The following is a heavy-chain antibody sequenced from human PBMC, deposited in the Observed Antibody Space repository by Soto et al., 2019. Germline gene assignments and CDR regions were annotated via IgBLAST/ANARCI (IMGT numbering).Heavy chain of an antibody. D-gene: IGHD3-22*01. CDR1: GGSISSYY. J-gene: IGHJ4*02. CDR3: ARKTYYYDSSGYHTPSHFDY. V-gene: IGHV4-59*01. Sequence: SETLSLTCTVSGGSISSYYWSWIRQPPGKGLEWIGYIYYSGSTNYNPSLKSRVTISVDTPKNQFSLKLSSVTAADTAVYYCARKTYYYDSSGYHTPSHFDYWGQGTLVTVSS. CDR2: IYYSGST.